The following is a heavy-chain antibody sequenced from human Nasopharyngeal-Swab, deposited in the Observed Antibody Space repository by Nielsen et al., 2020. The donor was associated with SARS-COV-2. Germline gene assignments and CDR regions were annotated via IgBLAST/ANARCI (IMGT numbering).Heavy chain of an antibody. D-gene: IGHD3-3*01. CDR1: GFTFSSYG. CDR3: AKGSGSGYYCYFDY. J-gene: IGHJ4*02. CDR2: ISYDGSNK. V-gene: IGHV3-30*18. Sequence: GESLKISCAASGFTFSSYGMHWVRQAPGKGLEWVAVISYDGSNKYYADSVKGRFTISRDNSKNTLYLQMNSLRAEDTAVYYCAKGSGSGYYCYFDYWGQGTLVTVSS.